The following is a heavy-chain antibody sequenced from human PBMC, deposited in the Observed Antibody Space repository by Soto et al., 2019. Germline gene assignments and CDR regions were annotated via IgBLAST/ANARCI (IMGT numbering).Heavy chain of an antibody. Sequence: GGSLRLSCAASGFTFSSYGMHWVRQAPGKGLEWVAVISYDGSNKYYADSVKGRFTISGDNSKNTLYLQMNSLRAEDTAVYYCTGMDVWGQGTTVTVSS. CDR2: ISYDGSNK. CDR3: TGMDV. J-gene: IGHJ6*02. CDR1: GFTFSSYG. V-gene: IGHV3-30*03.